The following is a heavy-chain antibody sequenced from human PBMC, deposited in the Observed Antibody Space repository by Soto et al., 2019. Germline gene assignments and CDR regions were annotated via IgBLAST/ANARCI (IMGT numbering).Heavy chain of an antibody. Sequence: ASVKVSCKASGYTFANYGVGWVRQAPGQGLVWMAWISAYTGSTNYAQEFQGRVAVTTDTSTSTASMEVRSLRSDDTAVYYCARSPYSYGISYYFDYWGQGTLVTVS. D-gene: IGHD5-18*01. J-gene: IGHJ4*02. V-gene: IGHV1-18*04. CDR2: ISAYTGST. CDR3: ARSPYSYGISYYFDY. CDR1: GYTFANYG.